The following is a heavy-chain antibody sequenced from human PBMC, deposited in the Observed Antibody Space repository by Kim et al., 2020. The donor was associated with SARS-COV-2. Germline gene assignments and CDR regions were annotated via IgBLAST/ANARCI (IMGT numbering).Heavy chain of an antibody. CDR3: AKTWGVGPEWGTLEFDY. CDR2: ISGSGGST. CDR1: GFTFSSYA. Sequence: GGSLRLSCAASGFTFSSYAMSWVRQAPGKGLEWVSAISGSGGSTYYADSVKGRFTISRDNSKNKLYLQMNSLRAEDTAVYYCAKTWGVGPEWGTLEFDYWGQGTLVTVSS. D-gene: IGHD3-16*01. V-gene: IGHV3-23*01. J-gene: IGHJ4*02.